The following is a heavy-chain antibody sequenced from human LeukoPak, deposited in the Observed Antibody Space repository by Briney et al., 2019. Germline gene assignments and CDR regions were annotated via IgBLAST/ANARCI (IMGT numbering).Heavy chain of an antibody. D-gene: IGHD6-6*01. CDR2: IYHSGST. Sequence: PSETLSLTCTVSGYSISSGYYWGWIRQPPGKGLEGIGSIYHSGSTYYNPSLKSRVTISVDTSKNQFSLKLSSVTAADTAVYYCARDGVAARGNWFDPWGQRTPVTVSS. J-gene: IGHJ5*02. CDR1: GYSISSGYY. V-gene: IGHV4-38-2*02. CDR3: ARDGVAARGNWFDP.